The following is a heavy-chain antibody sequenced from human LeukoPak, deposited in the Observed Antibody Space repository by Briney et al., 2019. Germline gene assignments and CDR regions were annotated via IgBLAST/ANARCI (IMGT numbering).Heavy chain of an antibody. V-gene: IGHV3-23*01. J-gene: IGHJ4*02. CDR2: IGPSGVIT. CDR3: AKDDAWLQFDD. Sequence: GGSLRLSCAASGFTFSDYFMSWIRQAPGKGLEWVSGIGPSGVITYYADSVKGRFTISRDNYKSTVYLQMNSLRADDTAVYYCAKDDAWLQFDDWGQGTLVTVSS. CDR1: GFTFSDYF. D-gene: IGHD5-24*01.